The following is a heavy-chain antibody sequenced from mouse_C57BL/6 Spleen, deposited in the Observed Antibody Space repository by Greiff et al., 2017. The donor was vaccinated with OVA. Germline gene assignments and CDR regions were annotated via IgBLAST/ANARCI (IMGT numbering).Heavy chain of an antibody. CDR3: TREGVVARYFDV. Sequence: EVQLVESGEGLVKPGGSLKLSCAASGFTFSSYAMSWVRQTPEKRLEWVAYISSGGDYIYYADTVKGRFTISRDNARNTLYLQMSSLKSEDTAMYYCTREGVVARYFDVWGTGTTVTVSS. D-gene: IGHD1-1*01. CDR2: ISSGGDYI. J-gene: IGHJ1*03. CDR1: GFTFSSYA. V-gene: IGHV5-9-1*02.